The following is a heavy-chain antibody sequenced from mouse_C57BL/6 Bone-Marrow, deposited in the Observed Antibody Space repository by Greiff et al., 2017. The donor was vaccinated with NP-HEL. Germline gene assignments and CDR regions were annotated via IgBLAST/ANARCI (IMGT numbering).Heavy chain of an antibody. CDR3: ARRGLRRGFAY. Sequence: EVHLVESGGGLVKPGGSLKLSCAASGFTFSSYTMSWVRQTPEKRLEWVATISGGGGNTYYPDSVKGRFTISRDNAKNTLYLQMSSLRSEDTALYYCARRGLRRGFAYWGQGTLVTVSA. V-gene: IGHV5-9*01. D-gene: IGHD2-2*01. J-gene: IGHJ3*01. CDR2: ISGGGGNT. CDR1: GFTFSSYT.